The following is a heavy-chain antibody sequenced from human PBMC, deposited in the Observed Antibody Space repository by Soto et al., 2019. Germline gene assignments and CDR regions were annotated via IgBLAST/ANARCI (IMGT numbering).Heavy chain of an antibody. CDR2: INAGNGNT. CDR1: GYTFTVYA. CDR3: ARAVAVPADFDY. J-gene: IGHJ4*02. V-gene: IGHV1-3*01. Sequence: VSLKVSCKSSGYTFTVYAMHWARQAPGQRLEWMGWINAGNGNTKYSQKFQGRVTITRDTSASTAYMELSSLRSEDTAVYYCARAVAVPADFDYWGQGTLVTVSS. D-gene: IGHD6-19*01.